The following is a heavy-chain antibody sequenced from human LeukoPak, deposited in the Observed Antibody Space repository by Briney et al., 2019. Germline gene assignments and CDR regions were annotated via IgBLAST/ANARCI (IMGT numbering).Heavy chain of an antibody. CDR1: GFTVSSNY. D-gene: IGHD5-12*01. J-gene: IGHJ3*02. Sequence: QTGGSLRLSCAASGFTVSSNYMSWVRQAPGKGLEWVSVLYSGGSTFYADSVKGRFTISRDNSKNTLYLQMNSLRAEDTAVYYCAKSLYSGWRTTSPAFDIWGQGTMVTVSS. CDR2: LYSGGST. CDR3: AKSLYSGWRTTSPAFDI. V-gene: IGHV3-53*01.